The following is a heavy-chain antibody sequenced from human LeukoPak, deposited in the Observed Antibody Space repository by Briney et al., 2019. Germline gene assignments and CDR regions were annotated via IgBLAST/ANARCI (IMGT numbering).Heavy chain of an antibody. J-gene: IGHJ4*02. CDR2: IKQDGSEK. CDR3: ARGYGTYGY. V-gene: IGHV3-7*04. D-gene: IGHD1-7*01. CDR1: GFTLSNYW. Sequence: GGSLRLSCAASGFTLSNYWMSWVRPAPGKGLEWVANIKQDGSEKDCVDSVKGRFTISRDNAKNSLYLQMNSLRAEDTAVYYCARGYGTYGYWGQGTLVTVSS.